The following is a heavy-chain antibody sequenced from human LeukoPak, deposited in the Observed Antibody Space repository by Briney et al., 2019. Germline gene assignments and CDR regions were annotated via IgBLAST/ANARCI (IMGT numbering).Heavy chain of an antibody. J-gene: IGHJ4*02. D-gene: IGHD3-22*01. Sequence: GGSLRLSCAASGFTFSSYAMHWVRQAPGKGLEWVAVISYDGSNKYYADSVKGRFTISRDNSKNTLYLQMNSLRAEDTAVYYCARAYDSSGPPYFDYWGQGTLVTVSS. CDR1: GFTFSSYA. CDR3: ARAYDSSGPPYFDY. V-gene: IGHV3-30-3*01. CDR2: ISYDGSNK.